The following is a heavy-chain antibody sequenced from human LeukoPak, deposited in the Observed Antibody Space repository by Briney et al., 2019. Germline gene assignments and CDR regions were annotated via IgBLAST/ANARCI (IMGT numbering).Heavy chain of an antibody. CDR2: IWYDGSNK. CDR1: GFTFSSYG. V-gene: IGHV3-30*02. CDR3: ACDRRYGAFDI. Sequence: GGSLRLSCAASGFTFSSYGMHWVRQAPGKGLEWVAVIWYDGSNKYYADSVKGRFTISRDNSKNTLYLQMNSLRAEDTAVYYCACDRRYGAFDIWGQGTMVTVSS. J-gene: IGHJ3*02. D-gene: IGHD2-21*01.